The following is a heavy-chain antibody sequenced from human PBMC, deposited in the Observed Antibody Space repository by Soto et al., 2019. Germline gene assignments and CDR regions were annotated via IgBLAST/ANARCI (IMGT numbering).Heavy chain of an antibody. CDR1: GNTFSNYD. CDR2: MYPNSGST. J-gene: IGHJ5*01. CDR3: YDLDS. D-gene: IGHD5-12*01. V-gene: IGHV1-8*01. Sequence: QLQLVQSGAEVKKPGASVKVSCKASGNTFSNYDINWERQATGQGLEWMGWMYPNSGSTAYAQKFQGRVTLTRNTCISTAYMELSSLTAEDTAVYYCYDLDSWGQGTLVTVSS.